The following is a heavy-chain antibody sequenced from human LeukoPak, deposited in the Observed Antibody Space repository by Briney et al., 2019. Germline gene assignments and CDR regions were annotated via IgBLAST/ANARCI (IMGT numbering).Heavy chain of an antibody. Sequence: TGGSLTLSCAASGFPFSRYWMHWVRHAPGKGLVWVSRINSDGSSTRYADFVKGRFPISRDNAKNTQYLQMNSLRAEDTAVYYCARGFLWWYYFDYWGQGTLVTVSS. CDR1: GFPFSRYW. V-gene: IGHV3-74*01. J-gene: IGHJ4*02. D-gene: IGHD4/OR15-4a*01. CDR3: ARGFLWWYYFDY. CDR2: INSDGSST.